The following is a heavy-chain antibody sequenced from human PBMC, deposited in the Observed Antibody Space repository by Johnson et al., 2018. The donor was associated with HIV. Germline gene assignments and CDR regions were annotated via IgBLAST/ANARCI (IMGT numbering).Heavy chain of an antibody. V-gene: IGHV3-20*04. J-gene: IGHJ3*02. CDR2: INWNGNNT. CDR1: GFTFDDYG. D-gene: IGHD6-6*01. Sequence: VQLVESGGTVVRPGGSLRLSCAASGFTFDDYGMIWVRQAPGKGLKWVCGINWNGNNTEYAESVKGRFTISRDNPKNSLYLKMSSLRAEDTALYYCARASSSSGAFDIWGQGAMVTVSS. CDR3: ARASSSSGAFDI.